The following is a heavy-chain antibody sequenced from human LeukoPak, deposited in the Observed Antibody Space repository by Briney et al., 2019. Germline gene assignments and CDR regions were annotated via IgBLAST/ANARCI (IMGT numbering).Heavy chain of an antibody. CDR1: GGSINNYY. J-gene: IGHJ4*02. CDR3: ARGPPDSQWLVWHYLDY. D-gene: IGHD6-19*01. CDR2: IYYSGST. V-gene: IGHV4-59*01. Sequence: SETLSLTCAVSGGSINNYYWSWLRQPPRKGLEWLGDIYYSGSTNYNSALKGRVTISVDTSKNQFSLFLSSVTAADTAVYYCARGPPDSQWLVWHYLDYWGQGTLVTVPS.